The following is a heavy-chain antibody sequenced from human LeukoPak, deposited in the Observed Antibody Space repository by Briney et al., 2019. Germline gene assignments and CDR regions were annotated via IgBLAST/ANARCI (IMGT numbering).Heavy chain of an antibody. D-gene: IGHD2-15*01. Sequence: SETLSLTCAVYGGYFSGYYWSWIRQPPGKGLEWIGEINHSGSTNYNPSLKSRVTISVDTSKNQFSPKRTSVTAADTAVYNCARGRENFSGGSCDPYKFVYWGQGTPGTVSP. J-gene: IGHJ4*02. V-gene: IGHV4-34*01. CDR2: INHSGST. CDR1: GGYFSGYY. CDR3: ARGRENFSGGSCDPYKFVY.